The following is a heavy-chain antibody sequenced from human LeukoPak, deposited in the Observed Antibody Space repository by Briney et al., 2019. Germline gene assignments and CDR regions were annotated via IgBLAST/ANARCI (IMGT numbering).Heavy chain of an antibody. J-gene: IGHJ4*02. CDR1: GYTFTGYC. Sequence: ASVKVSCKASGYTFTGYCMHWVRQAPGQGLEWMGWINPNSGGTNYAQKFQGRVTMTRDTSISTAYMELSRLRSDDTAVYYCARARDYYDSSGTPYFDYWGQGTLVTVSS. CDR3: ARARDYYDSSGTPYFDY. CDR2: INPNSGGT. V-gene: IGHV1-2*02. D-gene: IGHD3-22*01.